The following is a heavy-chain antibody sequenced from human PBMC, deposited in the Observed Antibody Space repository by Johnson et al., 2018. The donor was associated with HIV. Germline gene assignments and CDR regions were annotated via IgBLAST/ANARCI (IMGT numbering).Heavy chain of an antibody. J-gene: IGHJ3*02. V-gene: IGHV3-9*01. Sequence: QLVESGGGLGQPGGSLRPSCAASGFTFDDYDMHWVRQAPGKGLEWVSGIGWSSGVLAYADSVKGRFTISRDNAKNSLYLQLNSLRDEDTALYFCAKQQYCTNGVWCPFDIWGQGTMVIVSS. D-gene: IGHD2-8*01. CDR1: GFTFDDYD. CDR2: IGWSSGVL. CDR3: AKQQYCTNGVWCPFDI.